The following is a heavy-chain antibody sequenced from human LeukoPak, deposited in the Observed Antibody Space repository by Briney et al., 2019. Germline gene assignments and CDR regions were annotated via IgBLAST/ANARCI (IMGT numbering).Heavy chain of an antibody. Sequence: GGSLRLSCAASGFTFSSYSMNWVRQAPGKGLEWVSSISSSSSYIYYADSVKGRFTISRDNAKNSLYLQMNSLRAEDTAVYYCARDRFGAAHLDWYFDLWGRGTLVTVSS. J-gene: IGHJ2*01. CDR2: ISSSSSYI. CDR3: ARDRFGAAHLDWYFDL. CDR1: GFTFSSYS. V-gene: IGHV3-21*01. D-gene: IGHD3-3*01.